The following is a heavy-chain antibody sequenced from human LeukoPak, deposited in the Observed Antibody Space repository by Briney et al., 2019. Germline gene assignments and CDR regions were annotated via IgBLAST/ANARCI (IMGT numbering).Heavy chain of an antibody. Sequence: PGGSLRLSCSASGFTFSSYAMSCVRQAPGKGLEWVSAISGSGGSTYYADSVKGRFTISRDNSKNTLYLQMNSLRAEDTAVYYCAKDGSSSWQDKYFQHWGQGTLVTVSS. J-gene: IGHJ1*01. CDR1: GFTFSSYA. CDR2: ISGSGGST. D-gene: IGHD6-13*01. V-gene: IGHV3-23*01. CDR3: AKDGSSSWQDKYFQH.